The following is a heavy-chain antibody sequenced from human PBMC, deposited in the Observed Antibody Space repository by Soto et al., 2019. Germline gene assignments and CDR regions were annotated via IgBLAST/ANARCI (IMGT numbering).Heavy chain of an antibody. V-gene: IGHV4-34*01. CDR2: INHSGST. J-gene: IGHJ5*02. CDR3: ASHNYDFWSGYYPHNWFDP. D-gene: IGHD3-3*01. Sequence: QVQLQQWGAGLLKPSETLSLTCAVYGGSFSGYYWSWIRQPPGKGLEWIGEINHSGSTNYNPSLNSRVTISVDTSKNQFSLKLSSVTAADTAVYYCASHNYDFWSGYYPHNWFDPWGQGTLVTVSS. CDR1: GGSFSGYY.